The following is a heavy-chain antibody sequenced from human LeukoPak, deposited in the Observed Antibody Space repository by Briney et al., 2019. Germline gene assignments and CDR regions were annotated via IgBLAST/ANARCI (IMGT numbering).Heavy chain of an antibody. CDR1: RFTLSNYW. CDR3: ARQRGSGCLDY. Sequence: PGGSLRLSCAASRFTLSNYWMSWVRQAPGKGLEWVANIKQDGSETYYADSVKGRFTISRDNAKNSLSLQMNSPRAEDTAVYYCARQRGSGCLDYWGQGTLVTVSS. CDR2: IKQDGSET. D-gene: IGHD6-19*01. V-gene: IGHV3-7*01. J-gene: IGHJ4*02.